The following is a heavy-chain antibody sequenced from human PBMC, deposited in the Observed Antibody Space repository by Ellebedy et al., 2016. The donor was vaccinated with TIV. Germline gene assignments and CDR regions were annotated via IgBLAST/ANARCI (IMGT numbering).Heavy chain of an antibody. D-gene: IGHD4-17*01. CDR2: IYQDGSGR. CDR1: GFSFRSYW. CDR3: ARRGSYGDYAVQVNSWFDT. Sequence: PGGSLRLSCAASGFSFRSYWMSWVRQAPGKGLEWVANIYQDGSGRYYVDSVKSRFTISRDNANNLLFLQMNSLRAEDTAVYYCARRGSYGDYAVQVNSWFDTWGQGTLVAVSS. J-gene: IGHJ5*02. V-gene: IGHV3-7*01.